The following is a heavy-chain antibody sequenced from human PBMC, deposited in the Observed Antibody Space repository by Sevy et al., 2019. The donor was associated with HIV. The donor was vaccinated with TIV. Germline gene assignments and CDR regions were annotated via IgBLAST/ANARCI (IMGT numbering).Heavy chain of an antibody. CDR3: AKQPYDGGGYQFDY. CDR1: GFTLSSYV. D-gene: IGHD2-21*02. CDR2: ISGSGGST. J-gene: IGHJ4*02. V-gene: IGHV3-23*01. Sequence: LSLTCAASGFTLSSYVMSWVRQAPGEGLECSSIISGSGGSTCHADSVKGRFTISRDNSKNTLYLQMNSLRVEDTAVYYCAKQPYDGGGYQFDYWGQGTLVTVSS.